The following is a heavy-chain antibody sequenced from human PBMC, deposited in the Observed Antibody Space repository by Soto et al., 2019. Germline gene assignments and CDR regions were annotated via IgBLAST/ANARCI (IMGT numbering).Heavy chain of an antibody. CDR2: ISSSGSTI. Sequence: PGGSLRLSCAASGFTFSYYDMSWIRQAPGKGLEWVSYISSSGSTIYYADSVKGRFTISRDNAKNSLYLQMNSLRAEDTAVYYCARDRVTMVRGVGYWGQGTLVTVSS. V-gene: IGHV3-11*01. CDR3: ARDRVTMVRGVGY. J-gene: IGHJ4*02. CDR1: GFTFSYYD. D-gene: IGHD3-10*01.